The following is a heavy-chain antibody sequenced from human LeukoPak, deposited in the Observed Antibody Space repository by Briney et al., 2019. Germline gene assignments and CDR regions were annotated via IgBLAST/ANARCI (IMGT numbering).Heavy chain of an antibody. V-gene: IGHV3-23*01. CDR2: ISGSGGST. J-gene: IGHJ6*04. Sequence: GGSLRLSCAASGFTFSSNAMSWGRQAPGKGLEWVSAISGSGGSTYYADSVKRRLAISRYNSKNTLYLQIYSLRAGDTAVYYCAKEGMEILCCWEPFYFMDVGGKGTTVTLSS. CDR1: GFTFSSNA. CDR3: AKEGMEILCCWEPFYFMDV. D-gene: IGHD1-26*01.